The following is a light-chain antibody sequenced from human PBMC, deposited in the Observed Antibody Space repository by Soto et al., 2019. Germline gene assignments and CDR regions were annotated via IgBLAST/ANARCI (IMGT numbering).Light chain of an antibody. CDR3: QQYENLPT. J-gene: IGKJ5*01. CDR2: DAS. V-gene: IGKV1-5*01. Sequence: DIQMTQSPSTLSGSVGDRVTITCRASQSISSWLAWYQPTPGKAPKLLIYDASSLESGVPSRLSGSGSGTEFTLIIRSLQPEDIATYYCQQYENLPTFGQGTRLEIK. CDR1: QSISSW.